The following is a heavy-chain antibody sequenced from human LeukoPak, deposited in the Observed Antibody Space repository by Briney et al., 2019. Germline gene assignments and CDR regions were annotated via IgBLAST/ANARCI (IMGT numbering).Heavy chain of an antibody. J-gene: IGHJ5*02. CDR3: ARVERYNWNSALDP. Sequence: ASVKVSCKASGYTFTSYGISWVRQAPGQGLEWMGWISAYNGNTNYAQKLQGRVTMTTDTSTSTAFMELRSLRSDDTAVYYCARVERYNWNSALDPWGQGTLVTVSS. CDR1: GYTFTSYG. D-gene: IGHD1-7*01. CDR2: ISAYNGNT. V-gene: IGHV1-18*01.